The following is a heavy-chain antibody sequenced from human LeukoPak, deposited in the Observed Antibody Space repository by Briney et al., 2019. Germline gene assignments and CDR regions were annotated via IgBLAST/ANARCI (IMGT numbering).Heavy chain of an antibody. CDR2: IRSDGSNK. V-gene: IGHV3-30*02. J-gene: IGHJ3*02. CDR1: GFTFSSYA. Sequence: GGSLRLSCAASGFTFSSYAMHWVRQAPGKGLEWVAFIRSDGSNKYYADSVKGRFTISRDNSKNTLYLQMNSLRAEGTAVYYCARAKRNGFDIWGQGTMVTVSS. CDR3: ARAKRNGFDI.